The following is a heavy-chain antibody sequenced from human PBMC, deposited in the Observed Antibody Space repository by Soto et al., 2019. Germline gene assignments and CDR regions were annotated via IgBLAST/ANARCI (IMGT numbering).Heavy chain of an antibody. D-gene: IGHD5-18*01. CDR1: GFTFSNYA. V-gene: IGHV3-30-3*01. CDR3: ARDTGPNGYNYYYFGMDV. Sequence: QVHLVESGGGVVQPGRSLRLSCAASGFTFSNYAMHWVSQAPGKGLEWVAVISYDGSDKYNANSVKGRFTISRDNSKNTLYLQMNSLRAEDTAVYYCARDTGPNGYNYYYFGMDVWGQGTTVTVSS. CDR2: ISYDGSDK. J-gene: IGHJ6*02.